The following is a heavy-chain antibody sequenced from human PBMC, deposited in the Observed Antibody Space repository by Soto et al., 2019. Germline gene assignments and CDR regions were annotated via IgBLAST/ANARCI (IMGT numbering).Heavy chain of an antibody. D-gene: IGHD3-10*01. CDR3: ARGFGWVDV. CDR2: IHSGGCT. Sequence: EVQLVESGGGLVQPGGSLRLSCAASGFTVSSNYMSWVRQAPGKGLEWVSFIHSGGCTYYADSVNGRFTISRDDSKNKLYLQMNSLRAEDTAVYYCARGFGWVDVLGQGTTVTVSS. J-gene: IGHJ6*02. V-gene: IGHV3-66*01. CDR1: GFTVSSNY.